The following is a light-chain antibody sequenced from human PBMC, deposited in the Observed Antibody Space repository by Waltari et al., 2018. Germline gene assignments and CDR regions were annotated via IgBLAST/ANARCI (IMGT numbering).Light chain of an antibody. J-gene: IGKJ4*01. Sequence: EVVMTQSPATLSVSPGERATLSCRASQSIATDLAWYQHKPCQAPRLLIYHASTMATAIPTRFRGSGSGTDFTLTIRGLQSEDSAVYYCQQYNRWPPLTFGGGTKVEI. CDR1: QSIATD. CDR3: QQYNRWPPLT. CDR2: HAS. V-gene: IGKV3D-15*01.